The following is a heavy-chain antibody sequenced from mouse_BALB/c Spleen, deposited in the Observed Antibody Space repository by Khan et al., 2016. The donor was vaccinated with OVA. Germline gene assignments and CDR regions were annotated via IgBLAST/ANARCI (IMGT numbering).Heavy chain of an antibody. V-gene: IGHV1-76*01. D-gene: IGHD2-3*01. CDR3: ARMDTTSLDY. CDR1: AYTFTDYY. J-gene: IGHJ2*01. Sequence: QVQLQQSGTELTRPGASVKLSCKSSAYTFTDYYITWVKQRTGQGLEWIGAIYPGSGNTYYNEKFKGKATLTADKSSNTAYMQLSSLTSEDSAVYFCARMDTTSLDYWGQGTTLTVSS. CDR2: IYPGSGNT.